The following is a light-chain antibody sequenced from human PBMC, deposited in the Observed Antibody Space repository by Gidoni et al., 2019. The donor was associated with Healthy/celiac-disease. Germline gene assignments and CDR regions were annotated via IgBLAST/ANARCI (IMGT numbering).Light chain of an antibody. CDR1: QGISSW. CDR2: DAS. V-gene: IGKV1-12*01. J-gene: IGKJ2*01. CDR3: QQANSFPYT. Sequence: DIQVTQSPSSVSASVGDRVNINCRESQGISSWLDWYQQKTGKAPKLLIYDASSLQSGVPSMFSGSGSGTDFTLNISSLQPEDFATYYCQQANSFPYTFGQGNKLGIK.